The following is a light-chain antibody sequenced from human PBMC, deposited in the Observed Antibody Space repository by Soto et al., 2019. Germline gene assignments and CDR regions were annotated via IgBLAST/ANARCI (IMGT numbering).Light chain of an antibody. V-gene: IGKV3-15*01. CDR2: GAS. Sequence: EIVLTHSPGTLSLSPGERATLSGSASQSISSYLAWYQQKPGQSPRLLIYGASTRATGIPARFSGSGSGTEFTLIISSLQSEDFAVYYCQQYNNWPRTFGQGTKVDI. CDR1: QSISSY. J-gene: IGKJ1*01. CDR3: QQYNNWPRT.